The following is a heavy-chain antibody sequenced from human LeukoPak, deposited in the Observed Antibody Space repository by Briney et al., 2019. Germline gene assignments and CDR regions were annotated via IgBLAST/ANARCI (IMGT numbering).Heavy chain of an antibody. V-gene: IGHV3-11*01. Sequence: GGSLRLSCAASGFTLSGYYMSWIRQAPGKGLEWVSYISSSGSTIYYADSVKGRFTISRDNAKNSLYLQMNSLRAEDTAVYYCARDGGIAAAHFDYWGQGTLVTVSS. J-gene: IGHJ4*02. CDR3: ARDGGIAAAHFDY. D-gene: IGHD6-13*01. CDR2: ISSSGSTI. CDR1: GFTLSGYY.